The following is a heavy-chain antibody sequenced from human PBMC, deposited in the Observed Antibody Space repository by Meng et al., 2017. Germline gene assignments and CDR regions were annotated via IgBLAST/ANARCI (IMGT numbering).Heavy chain of an antibody. CDR2: INAYNGYT. V-gene: IGHV1-18*01. Sequence: QGQLCESGAEVKKPGASVKVSCNASAHNRSSDGFAWVRQAPGQGLEWMGWINAYNGYTDYAQKFLGRVTLTTDTSTNTGYMELRSLTSDDTAVYYCATRGNPYLDCWGQGTLVTVSS. J-gene: IGHJ4*02. CDR3: ATRGNPYLDC. CDR1: AHNRSSDG.